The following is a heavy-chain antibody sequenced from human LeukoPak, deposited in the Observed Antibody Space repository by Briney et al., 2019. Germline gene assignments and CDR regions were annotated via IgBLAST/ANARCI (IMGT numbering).Heavy chain of an antibody. V-gene: IGHV4-59*05. CDR3: ARHGSTDYFDY. Sequence: SETLSLTCTVSGGSINSYYWSRIRQPPGKGLEWIGRIYYSGSTFYNPSLKSRVTISVDTSKNQLSLRLSSVTAADTAVYYCARHGSTDYFDYWGQGTLVTVSS. CDR1: GGSINSYY. J-gene: IGHJ4*02. D-gene: IGHD2-2*03. CDR2: IYYSGST.